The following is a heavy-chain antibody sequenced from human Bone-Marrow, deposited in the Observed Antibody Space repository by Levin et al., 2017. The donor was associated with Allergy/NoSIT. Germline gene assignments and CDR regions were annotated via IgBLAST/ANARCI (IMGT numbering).Heavy chain of an antibody. CDR1: GFTFSDYY. CDR2: ISSSGSTI. V-gene: IGHV3-11*01. CDR3: ARGDLLLEWGGFGP. J-gene: IGHJ5*02. Sequence: GESLKISCAASGFTFSDYYMSWIRQAPGKGLEWVSYISSSGSTIYYADSVKGRFTISRDNAKNSLYLQMNSLRAEDTAVYYCARGDLLLEWGGFGPWGQGTLVTVSS. D-gene: IGHD3-3*01.